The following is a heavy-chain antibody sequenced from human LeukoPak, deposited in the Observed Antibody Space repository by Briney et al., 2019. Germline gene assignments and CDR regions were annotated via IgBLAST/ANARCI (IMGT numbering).Heavy chain of an antibody. CDR3: ANYAPFWSGYYTDY. J-gene: IGHJ4*02. CDR1: GGSISSSSYY. V-gene: IGHV4-39*06. D-gene: IGHD3-3*01. CDR2: IYYSGST. Sequence: SETLSLTCTVSGGSISSSSYYWGWIRQPPGKGLEWIGSIYYSGSTYYNPSLKSRVTISVDTSKNQFPLKLSSVTAADTAAYYCANYAPFWSGYYTDYWGQGTLVTVSS.